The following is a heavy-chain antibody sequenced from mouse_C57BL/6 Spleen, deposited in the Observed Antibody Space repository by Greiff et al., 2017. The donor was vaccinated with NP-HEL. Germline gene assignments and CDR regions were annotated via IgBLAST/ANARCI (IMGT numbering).Heavy chain of an antibody. J-gene: IGHJ4*01. V-gene: IGHV14-2*01. CDR1: GFNIKDYY. D-gene: IGHD2-5*01. Sequence: VQLQQSGAELVKPGASVKLSCTASGFNIKDYYMHWVKQRTEQGLEWIGRIDPEDGETKYVPKFQGKATITADTSSNTAYLQLSSLTSEDTAVYYCAYYSIYYYAMDYWGQGTSVTVSS. CDR2: IDPEDGET. CDR3: AYYSIYYYAMDY.